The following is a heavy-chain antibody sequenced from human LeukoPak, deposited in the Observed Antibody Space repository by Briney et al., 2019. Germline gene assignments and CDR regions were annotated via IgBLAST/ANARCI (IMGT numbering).Heavy chain of an antibody. CDR3: ARGIAAAGREAPHPSYYFDY. CDR1: GGSISSGGYS. Sequence: SETLSLTCAVSGGSISSGGYSWSWIRQPPGKGLEWIGYIYHSGSTYYNPSLKSRVTISVDTSKNQFSLKLSSVTAADTAVYYCARGIAAAGREAPHPSYYFDYWGQGTLVTVSS. D-gene: IGHD6-13*01. CDR2: IYHSGST. V-gene: IGHV4-30-2*01. J-gene: IGHJ4*02.